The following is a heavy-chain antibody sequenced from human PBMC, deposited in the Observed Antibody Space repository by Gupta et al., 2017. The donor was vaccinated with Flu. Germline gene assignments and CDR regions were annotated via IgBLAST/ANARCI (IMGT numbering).Heavy chain of an antibody. V-gene: IGHV3-9*01. J-gene: IGHJ1*01. CDR3: AKDMGPSVVTPGNGFQH. CDR1: GFTFDDYA. Sequence: EVQLVESGGGLVQPGRSLRPSCAASGFTFDDYAMHWVRQAPGKGLEWVSGISWNSGSIGYADSVKGRFTISRDNAKNSLYLQMNSLRAEDTALYYCAKDMGPSVVTPGNGFQHWGQGTLVTVSS. D-gene: IGHD4-23*01. CDR2: ISWNSGSI.